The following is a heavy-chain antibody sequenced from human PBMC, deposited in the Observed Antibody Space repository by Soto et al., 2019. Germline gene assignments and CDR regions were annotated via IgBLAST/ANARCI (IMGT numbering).Heavy chain of an antibody. Sequence: QLHLQESGSGLVEPSQTLSLTCAFSGGSISSGGSSWSWLRQPPGKGLKWIGYIYQSGSTYYSPSRRSRVTTSLARAKNKFSPKRICVTAADTNVYYCASTVGDATAHIFDCWGHGTLVTVYS. V-gene: IGHV4-30-2*01. CDR1: GGSISSGGSS. D-gene: IGHD2-21*01. CDR2: IYQSGST. J-gene: IGHJ4*01. CDR3: ASTVGDATAHIFDC.